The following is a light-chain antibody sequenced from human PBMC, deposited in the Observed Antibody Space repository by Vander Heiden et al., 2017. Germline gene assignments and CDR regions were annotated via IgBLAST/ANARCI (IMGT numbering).Light chain of an antibody. CDR2: SNN. CDR3: AAWDDSLNGQWV. CDR1: SSNIGSNT. J-gene: IGLJ3*02. V-gene: IGLV1-44*01. Sequence: QSVLPQPPSASVTPGQRVTISFSGSSSNIGSNTVNWYQQLPGTAPKLLIYSNNQRPSGVPDRFSGSKSGTSASLAISGLQSEDEADYYCAAWDDSLNGQWVFGGGTKLTVL.